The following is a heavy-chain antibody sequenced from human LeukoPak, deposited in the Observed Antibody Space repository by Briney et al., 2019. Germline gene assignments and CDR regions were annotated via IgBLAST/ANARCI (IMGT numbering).Heavy chain of an antibody. V-gene: IGHV4-4*07. CDR1: GGSISSYY. CDR3: AREIGDYYDSSGYRTYYFDY. D-gene: IGHD3-22*01. Sequence: PSETLSLTCTVSGGSISSYYWSWIRQPAGKGLEWIGRIYTSGSTSYNPSLKSRVTMSVDTSKNQISLKLSSVTAADTAVYYCAREIGDYYDSSGYRTYYFDYWGQGTLVTVSS. J-gene: IGHJ4*02. CDR2: IYTSGST.